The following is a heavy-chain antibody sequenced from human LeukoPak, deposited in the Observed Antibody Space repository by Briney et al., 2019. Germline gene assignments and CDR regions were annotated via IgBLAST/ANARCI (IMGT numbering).Heavy chain of an antibody. Sequence: SETLSLTCAVYGGSFSGYYWSWIRQPPGKGLEWIGEINHSGSTNYNPSLKSRVTISVDTSKNQFSLKLSSVTAADTAVYYCARDYGSGRVWLDPWGQGTLVTVSS. CDR3: ARDYGSGRVWLDP. J-gene: IGHJ5*01. CDR1: GGSFSGYY. V-gene: IGHV4-34*01. CDR2: INHSGST. D-gene: IGHD3-10*01.